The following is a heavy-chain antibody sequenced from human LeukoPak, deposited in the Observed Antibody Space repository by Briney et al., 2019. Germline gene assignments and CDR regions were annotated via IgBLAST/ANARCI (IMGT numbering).Heavy chain of an antibody. CDR3: ARVGRVMVRGVIINFDY. CDR2: INPNSGGT. D-gene: IGHD3-10*01. V-gene: IGHV1-2*06. CDR1: GYTFTSYY. J-gene: IGHJ4*02. Sequence: ASVKVSCKASGYTFTSYYMHWVRRAPGQGLEWMGRINPNSGGTNYAQKFQGRVTMTRDTSISTAYMELSRLRSDDTAVYYCARVGRVMVRGVIINFDYWGQGTLVTVSS.